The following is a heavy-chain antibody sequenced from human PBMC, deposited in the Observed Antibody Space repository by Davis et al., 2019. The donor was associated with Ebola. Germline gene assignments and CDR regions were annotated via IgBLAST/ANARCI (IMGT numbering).Heavy chain of an antibody. D-gene: IGHD3-22*01. J-gene: IGHJ4*02. Sequence: GESLKISCAASGFAFSSYSMNWVRQAPGKGLEWVSYISSSSSTIYYADSVKGRFTISRDNAKNSLYLQMNSLRDEDTAVYYCARGLSGMIVVGPFDYWGQGTLVTVSS. V-gene: IGHV3-48*02. CDR2: ISSSSSTI. CDR3: ARGLSGMIVVGPFDY. CDR1: GFAFSSYS.